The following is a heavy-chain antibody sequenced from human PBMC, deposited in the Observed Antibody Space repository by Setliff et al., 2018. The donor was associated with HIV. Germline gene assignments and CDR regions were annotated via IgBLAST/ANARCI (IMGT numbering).Heavy chain of an antibody. CDR2: ISVYNGKI. J-gene: IGHJ4*02. V-gene: IGHV1-18*01. D-gene: IGHD6-13*01. CDR3: ARDYGSSPYAVFDS. CDR1: GGTFSRDA. Sequence: GASVKVSCKASGGTFSRDAISWVRQAPGQGLEWMGWISVYNGKIDYAQKFQGRVTMTTETSTSTAHMELRSLRSDDTAVYYCARDYGSSPYAVFDSWGQGTLVTVSS.